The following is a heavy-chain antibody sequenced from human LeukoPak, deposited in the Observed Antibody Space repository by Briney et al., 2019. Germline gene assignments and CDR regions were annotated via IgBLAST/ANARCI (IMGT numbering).Heavy chain of an antibody. J-gene: IGHJ5*02. CDR1: GYSFTSYW. CDR2: IYPGDSDT. V-gene: IGHV5-51*01. D-gene: IGHD3-10*01. CDR3: ARQGVSLGGLANNWFDP. Sequence: GESLKISCKGSGYSFTSYWIGWVRQLPGKGLEWMGIIYPGDSDTRYSPSFRGQVTISADKSISTAYLQWSSLKASDTAMYYCARQGVSLGGLANNWFDPWGQGTLVTVSS.